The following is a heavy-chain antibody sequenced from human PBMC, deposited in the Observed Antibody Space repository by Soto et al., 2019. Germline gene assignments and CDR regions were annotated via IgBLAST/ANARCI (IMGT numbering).Heavy chain of an antibody. Sequence: SETLSLTCTVSGGSISSSSYYWGWIRQPPGKGLEWIGSIYYSGSTYYNPSLKSRVTISVDTSKNQFSLKLSSVTAADTAVYYCARLYGVSPNYYFDYWGQGTLVTVSS. CDR2: IYYSGST. CDR3: ARLYGVSPNYYFDY. J-gene: IGHJ4*02. V-gene: IGHV4-39*01. D-gene: IGHD2-8*01. CDR1: GGSISSSSYY.